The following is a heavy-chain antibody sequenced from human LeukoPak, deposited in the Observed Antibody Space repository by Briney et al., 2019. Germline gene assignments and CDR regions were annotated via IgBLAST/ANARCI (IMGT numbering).Heavy chain of an antibody. D-gene: IGHD2-2*01. J-gene: IGHJ4*02. Sequence: SVKVSCKASGGTFSSYAISWVRQAPGQGLEWMGGIIPIFGTAIYAQKFQGRVTITADESTSTAYMELSSLRSDDTAVYYCAREVVPAAPGDYWGQGTLVTVSS. CDR3: AREVVPAAPGDY. CDR1: GGTFSSYA. V-gene: IGHV1-69*13. CDR2: IIPIFGTA.